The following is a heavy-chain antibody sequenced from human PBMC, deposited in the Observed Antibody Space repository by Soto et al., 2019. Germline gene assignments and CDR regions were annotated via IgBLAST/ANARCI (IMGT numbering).Heavy chain of an antibody. Sequence: GGSLRLSCAASGFTFSRYDIHWVRQATGKGLEWVSAIGSAGDTHYAGSVKGRFTISRENAKTSSYLQMNSLRAEDTAVYYCARPIYGDYAFDSWGQGTLVTAPQ. J-gene: IGHJ4*02. V-gene: IGHV3-13*01. CDR3: ARPIYGDYAFDS. CDR2: IGSAGDT. CDR1: GFTFSRYD. D-gene: IGHD4-17*01.